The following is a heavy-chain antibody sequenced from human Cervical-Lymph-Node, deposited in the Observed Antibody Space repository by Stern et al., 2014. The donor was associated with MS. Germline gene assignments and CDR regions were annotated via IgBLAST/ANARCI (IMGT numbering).Heavy chain of an antibody. J-gene: IGHJ4*02. CDR1: GFPLRNPRMG. CDR3: ARTPPGVGYHDY. Sequence: QVTLRESGPVLVKPTETLTLTCTVSGFPLRNPRMGVSWIRQPPGKALEWLAHIFSDDEKSYNSSLKSRLAISKDTSRSQVVLMMTNVDPVDTATYYCARTPPGVGYHDYWGQGTLVTVSS. V-gene: IGHV2-26*01. CDR2: IFSDDEK. D-gene: IGHD3-3*01.